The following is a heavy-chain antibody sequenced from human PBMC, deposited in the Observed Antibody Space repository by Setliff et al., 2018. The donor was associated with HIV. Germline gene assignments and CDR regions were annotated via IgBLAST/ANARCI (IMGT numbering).Heavy chain of an antibody. J-gene: IGHJ4*02. V-gene: IGHV4-59*08. CDR3: ARLRSELGVFDY. CDR2: VYHSGST. D-gene: IGHD1-26*01. Sequence: SETLSLTCTVSGGSISSDYWSWIRKSPGKGLEWIGYVYHSGSTNYNPSLKSRVTISVDTSKNQFSMKLRSVTAADTAVYYCARLRSELGVFDYWVQGTLVTVSS. CDR1: GGSISSDY.